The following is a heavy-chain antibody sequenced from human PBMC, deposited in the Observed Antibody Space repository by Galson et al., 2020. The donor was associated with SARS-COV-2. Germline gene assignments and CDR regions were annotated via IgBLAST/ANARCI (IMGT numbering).Heavy chain of an antibody. CDR1: GGSISSSSYY. CDR3: ATQTVLRFLEWLSPYYYYGMDV. CDR2: IYYSGST. Sequence: SQTLSLTCTVSGGSISSSSYYWGWIRQPPGKGLEWIGSIYYSGSTYYNPSLKSRVTISVDTSKNQFSLKLSSVTAADTAVYYCATQTVLRFLEWLSPYYYYGMDVWGQGTTVTVSS. D-gene: IGHD3-3*01. V-gene: IGHV4-39*01. J-gene: IGHJ6*02.